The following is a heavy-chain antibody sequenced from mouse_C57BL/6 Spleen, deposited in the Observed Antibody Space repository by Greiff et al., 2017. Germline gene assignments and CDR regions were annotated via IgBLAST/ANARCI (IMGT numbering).Heavy chain of an antibody. V-gene: IGHV1-82*01. D-gene: IGHD2-1*01. Sequence: VQLQQSGPELVKPGASVKISCKASGYAFSSSWMNWVKQRPGKGLEWIGRIYPGDGDTNYNGKFKGKATLTADKSSSTAYMQLSSLTSEDSAVYFCARDGNYDAMDYWGQGTSVTVSS. CDR1: GYAFSSSW. J-gene: IGHJ4*01. CDR2: IYPGDGDT. CDR3: ARDGNYDAMDY.